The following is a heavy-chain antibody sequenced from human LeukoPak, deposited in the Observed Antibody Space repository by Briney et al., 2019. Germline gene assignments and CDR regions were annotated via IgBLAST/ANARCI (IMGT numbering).Heavy chain of an antibody. CDR3: ARKNDYGDSRSFDY. Sequence: SETLSLTCVVSGYSISNGYYWGWIRQPPGTGLEFIWKIYHSARTYYNPSLKSRVTISVDTSNSQSSLKLSSVTAADTAVYYCARKNDYGDSRSFDYWGQGTLVTVSS. CDR1: GYSISNGYY. D-gene: IGHD4-17*01. CDR2: IYHSART. V-gene: IGHV4-38-2*01. J-gene: IGHJ4*02.